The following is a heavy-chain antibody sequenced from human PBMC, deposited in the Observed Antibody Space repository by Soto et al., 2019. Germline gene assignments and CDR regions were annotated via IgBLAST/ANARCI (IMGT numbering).Heavy chain of an antibody. CDR3: VGRGYSSGYFHY. D-gene: IGHD3-22*01. CDR2: IFYSGST. CDR1: GGSINTGDFY. Sequence: SETLSLTCTVSGGSINTGDFYWTWIRQPPGKGLEWIASIFYSGSTYYNPSLKSRVTISVDTSKKQFSLKLSSLTAADTAVYYRVGRGYSSGYFHYWGQGALVTVSS. J-gene: IGHJ4*02. V-gene: IGHV4-30-4*01.